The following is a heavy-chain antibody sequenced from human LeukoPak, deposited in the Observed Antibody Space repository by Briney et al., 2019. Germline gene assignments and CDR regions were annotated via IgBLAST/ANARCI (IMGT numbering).Heavy chain of an antibody. CDR3: ARLRGQRSNYYYYYMDV. V-gene: IGHV4-34*01. CDR2: INHSGST. J-gene: IGHJ6*03. D-gene: IGHD6-25*01. CDR1: GGSFSGYC. Sequence: PSETLSLTCAVYGGSFSGYCWSWIRQPPGKGLEWIGEINHSGSTNYNPSLKSRVTISVDTSKNQFSLKLSSVTAADTAVYYCARLRGQRSNYYYYYMDVWGKGTTVTVSS.